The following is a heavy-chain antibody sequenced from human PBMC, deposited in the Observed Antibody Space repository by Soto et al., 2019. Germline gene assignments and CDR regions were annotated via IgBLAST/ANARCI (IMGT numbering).Heavy chain of an antibody. CDR2: ISGSDGST. V-gene: IGHV3-23*01. CDR1: GFTFSSYA. D-gene: IGHD3-22*01. J-gene: IGHJ4*02. Sequence: EVQLLESGGGLVQPGGSLRISCAASGFTFSSYAMSWVRQTPGKGLEWVSVISGSDGSTYYAESVKGRFTISRDNSKTTLYLQMNSLRVEDTAVYYCAKGGRLPNLNYYDNPNYWGQGTLVTVSS. CDR3: AKGGRLPNLNYYDNPNY.